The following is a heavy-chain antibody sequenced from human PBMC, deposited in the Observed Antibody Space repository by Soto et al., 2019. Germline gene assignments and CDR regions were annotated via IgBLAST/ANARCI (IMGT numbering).Heavy chain of an antibody. CDR2: ISGSGDGT. Sequence: EVQLLESGGGLVQPGGSLRLSCAASGFTFSNYAMSWVRQAPGKGLEWVSSISGSGDGTYYADSVKGRFTISRDNSKNTVYLQMTSLRVEDTAIYYWAKDLQRGYAGFDAWGQGTMATVSS. J-gene: IGHJ3*01. D-gene: IGHD5-12*01. CDR3: AKDLQRGYAGFDA. CDR1: GFTFSNYA. V-gene: IGHV3-23*01.